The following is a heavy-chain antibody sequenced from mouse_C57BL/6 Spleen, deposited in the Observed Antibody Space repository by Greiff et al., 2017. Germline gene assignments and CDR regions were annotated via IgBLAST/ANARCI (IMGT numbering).Heavy chain of an antibody. CDR3: ARSWRDRSGTFAY. V-gene: IGHV1-53*01. J-gene: IGHJ3*01. CDR1: GYTFTSYW. Sequence: VQLQQPGTELVKPGASVKLSCKASGYTFTSYWMHWVKQRPGQGLEWIGNINPSNGGTNYNEKFKSKATLTVDKSSSTAYMQLSSLTSEDSAVYYCARSWRDRSGTFAYWGQGTLVTVSA. CDR2: INPSNGGT. D-gene: IGHD3-2*02.